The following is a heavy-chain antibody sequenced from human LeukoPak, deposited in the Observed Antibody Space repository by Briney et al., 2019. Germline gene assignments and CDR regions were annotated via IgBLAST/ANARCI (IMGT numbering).Heavy chain of an antibody. CDR2: IIPIFGTA. J-gene: IGHJ4*02. V-gene: IGHV1-69*05. Sequence: GASVKVSCKASGGTFSSYAISWVRQAPGQGLEWMGGIIPIFGTANYAQKFQGRVTITTDTSTSTAYMELRSLRSDDTAVYYCARSGIVATENFDYWGQGTLVTVSS. CDR1: GGTFSSYA. CDR3: ARSGIVATENFDY. D-gene: IGHD5-12*01.